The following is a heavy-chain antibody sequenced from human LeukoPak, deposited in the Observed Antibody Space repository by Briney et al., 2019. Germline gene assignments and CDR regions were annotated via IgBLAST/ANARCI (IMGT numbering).Heavy chain of an antibody. D-gene: IGHD3-10*01. CDR3: ARAPSRGQLLPRADGFDL. CDR1: GFTFSDFF. J-gene: IGHJ3*01. CDR2: INGRGSTI. Sequence: PGGALRLSCAASGFTFSDFFVTWIRQTPVKGLEWISYINGRGSTIYYADSVNGRFTISRDNAKNSLYLEMNNLRAEDSAVYYCARAPSRGQLLPRADGFDLWGQGTTVIVSS. V-gene: IGHV3-11*01.